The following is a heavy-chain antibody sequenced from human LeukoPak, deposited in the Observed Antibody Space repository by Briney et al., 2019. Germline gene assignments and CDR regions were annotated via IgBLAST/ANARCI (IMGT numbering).Heavy chain of an antibody. CDR2: ISGSGSNI. D-gene: IGHD6-19*01. Sequence: GGSLRLSCAASGFTFSSYEMNWVRQAPGKGLEWVSYISGSGSNIYYADSVKGRFTISRDNAKNSLYLQMNSLRAEDTAVYYCARDRDFLGSGWSNSFDYWGQGTLVTVSS. V-gene: IGHV3-48*03. CDR1: GFTFSSYE. J-gene: IGHJ4*02. CDR3: ARDRDFLGSGWSNSFDY.